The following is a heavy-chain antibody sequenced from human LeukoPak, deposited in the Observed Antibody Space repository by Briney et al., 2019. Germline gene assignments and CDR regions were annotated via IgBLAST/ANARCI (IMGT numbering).Heavy chain of an antibody. V-gene: IGHV1-2*02. J-gene: IGHJ4*02. CDR1: GYTFTGYY. D-gene: IGHD3-22*01. Sequence: ASVKVSCKASGYTFTGYYMHWVRQAPGQGLEWMGWINPNSGGTNYAQKFQGRVTMTRDTSISTAYMELSRLRSDDTAVYYCARDMGFEYYYDSSGHNYFDYWGQGTLVTVSS. CDR2: INPNSGGT. CDR3: ARDMGFEYYYDSSGHNYFDY.